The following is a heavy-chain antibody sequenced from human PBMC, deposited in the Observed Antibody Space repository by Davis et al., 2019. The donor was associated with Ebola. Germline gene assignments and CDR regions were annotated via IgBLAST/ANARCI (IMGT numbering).Heavy chain of an antibody. V-gene: IGHV3-11*04. J-gene: IGHJ3*02. CDR1: GFTFSDYY. CDR3: AGGESGWDASDI. CDR2: ISSSGSTI. Sequence: GESLKISCAASGFTFSDYYMSWIRQAPGKGLEWVSYISSSGSTIYYADSVKGRFTISRDNAKNSLYLQMNSLTPEDTGVYYCAGGESGWDASDIWGRGTMVTVSS. D-gene: IGHD6-19*01.